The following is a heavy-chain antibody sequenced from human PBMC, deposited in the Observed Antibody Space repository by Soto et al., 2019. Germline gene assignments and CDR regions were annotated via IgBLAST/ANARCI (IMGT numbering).Heavy chain of an antibody. Sequence: QVQLVQSGAEVKKPGASVKVSCKASGYIFSTYDINWVRQAPGQGLEWMGWLNPNSGNTGYAQKFQCRVTMTRNTSINTAYMELSSLGSEDTAVYYCARDHRYNWNDEGWFDTWGQGTLVTVSS. CDR3: ARDHRYNWNDEGWFDT. V-gene: IGHV1-8*01. J-gene: IGHJ5*02. CDR2: LNPNSGNT. D-gene: IGHD1-20*01. CDR1: GYIFSTYD.